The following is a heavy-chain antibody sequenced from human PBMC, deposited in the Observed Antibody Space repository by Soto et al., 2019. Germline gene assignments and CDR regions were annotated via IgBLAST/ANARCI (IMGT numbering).Heavy chain of an antibody. D-gene: IGHD1-26*01. CDR1: GASVSNSY. V-gene: IGHV4-59*02. CDR2: VYYSGST. Sequence: ESLSLSCTVSGASVSNSYWGGIRQPPGKGLEWVAYVYYSGSTNYNPSLGSRVTISVDKSKNQFSLKTTSVTGADTAVYYCARRRSNEWELLVQYFDYWGQGTLVTVSS. CDR3: ARRRSNEWELLVQYFDY. J-gene: IGHJ4*02.